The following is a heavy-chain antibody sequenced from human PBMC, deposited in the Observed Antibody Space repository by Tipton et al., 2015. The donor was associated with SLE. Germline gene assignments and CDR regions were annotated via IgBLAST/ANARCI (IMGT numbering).Heavy chain of an antibody. CDR1: GFTFSSYG. J-gene: IGHJ4*02. CDR3: AKDGLYYGSAGDYFDY. Sequence: SLRLSCAASGFTFSSYGMHWVRQAPGKGLEWVAFIRFDGSYNYYADSVKGRFTISRDNSKNTLYLQMNSLRAEDTAVYYCAKDGLYYGSAGDYFDYWGQGTLVTVSS. CDR2: IRFDGSYN. D-gene: IGHD3-10*01. V-gene: IGHV3-30*02.